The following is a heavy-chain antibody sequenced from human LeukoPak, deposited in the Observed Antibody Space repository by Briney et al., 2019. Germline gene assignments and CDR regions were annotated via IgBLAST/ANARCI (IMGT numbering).Heavy chain of an antibody. CDR2: INPNSGGT. Sequence: ASVKVSCKASGYPFTGYYMHWVRQAPGQGLEWMAWINPNSGGTNYAQKFQGRVTVTRDTSISTAYMELSRLRSDDTAVYYCARHGPSYYYDYHIDVWGKGTTVTVSS. J-gene: IGHJ6*03. CDR1: GYPFTGYY. CDR3: ARHGPSYYYDYHIDV. V-gene: IGHV1-2*02.